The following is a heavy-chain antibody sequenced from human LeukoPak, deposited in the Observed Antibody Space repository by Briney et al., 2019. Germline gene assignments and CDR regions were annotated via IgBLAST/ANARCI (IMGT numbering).Heavy chain of an antibody. CDR2: ISTDGSST. D-gene: IGHD6-19*01. V-gene: IGHV3-64*01. Sequence: GGSLRLSCVASGFMFSDYAMHWVRQAPGKGLEYVSAISTDGSSTSHANSVKGRFTISRDNSKNTLFLQMGSLRAEDMAVYYFGRDRAYGSRGCYFDYYDYGAQEPRVTFSS. J-gene: IGHJ4*02. CDR1: GFMFSDYA. CDR3: GRDRAYGSRGCYFDYYDY.